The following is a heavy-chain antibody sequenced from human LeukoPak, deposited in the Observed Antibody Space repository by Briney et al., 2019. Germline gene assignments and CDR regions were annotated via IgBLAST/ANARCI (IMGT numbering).Heavy chain of an antibody. CDR2: IYHSGIT. Sequence: PSGTLSLTCAVSGGSISSSNWWSWVRQPPGKGLEWIGEIYHSGITNYNPSLKSRVTISVDKSKNQFSLKLSSVTAADTAVYYCARVGSTYYYGSGNYPVGLDYWGQGTLVTVSS. J-gene: IGHJ4*02. CDR3: ARVGSTYYYGSGNYPVGLDY. D-gene: IGHD3-10*01. CDR1: GGSISSSNW. V-gene: IGHV4-4*02.